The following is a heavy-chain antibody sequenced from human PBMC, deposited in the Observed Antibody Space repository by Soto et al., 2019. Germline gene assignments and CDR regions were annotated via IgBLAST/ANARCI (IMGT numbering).Heavy chain of an antibody. CDR3: ARGLIYDSSGYYFDY. J-gene: IGHJ4*02. Sequence: ASVKVSCKASRFTFTSYYMHWARHAPGQGLEWMGIINPSGGSTRYAQKFQGRVTMTRDTSTSTVYMELSSLRSEDTAVYYCARGLIYDSSGYYFDYWGQGTLVTVSS. V-gene: IGHV1-46*01. D-gene: IGHD3-22*01. CDR2: INPSGGST. CDR1: RFTFTSYY.